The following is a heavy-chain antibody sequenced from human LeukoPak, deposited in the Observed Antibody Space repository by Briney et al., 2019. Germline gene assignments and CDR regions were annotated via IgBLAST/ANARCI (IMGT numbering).Heavy chain of an antibody. CDR1: GFTFSKYG. V-gene: IGHV3-30*02. CDR3: VRDTITYDIFTGSPDY. D-gene: IGHD3-9*01. Sequence: GGSLRLSCEVSGFTFSKYGMHWVRQAPGKGLEWVTTIRYDGSKEYYADSVRGRFTISRDNSGNTLFLQMVSLGAEDTAVYFCVRDTITYDIFTGSPDYWGQGTLVIVSS. CDR2: IRYDGSKE. J-gene: IGHJ4*02.